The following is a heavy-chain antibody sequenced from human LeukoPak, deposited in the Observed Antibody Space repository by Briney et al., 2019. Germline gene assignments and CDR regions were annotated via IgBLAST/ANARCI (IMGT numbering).Heavy chain of an antibody. V-gene: IGHV1-2*02. CDR1: GYTFSDYY. Sequence: ASVKVSCKASGYTFSDYYIHWVRQAPGQGLEWMGWINPNSGGTNYAQKFQGRVTMTRDTSISTAYMELSRLRSDDTAVYYCARDLGYYDSSGYYSDYWGQGTLVTVSS. CDR3: ARDLGYYDSSGYYSDY. J-gene: IGHJ4*02. CDR2: INPNSGGT. D-gene: IGHD3-22*01.